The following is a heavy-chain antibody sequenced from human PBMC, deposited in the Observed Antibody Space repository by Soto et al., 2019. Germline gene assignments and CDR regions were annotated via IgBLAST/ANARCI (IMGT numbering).Heavy chain of an antibody. CDR3: ALSLYYGDLFDY. D-gene: IGHD4-17*01. J-gene: IGHJ4*02. Sequence: QITLKESGPTLVKPTQTLTLTCTFSGFSLSTSGVGVGWIRQPPGKALEWLALIYWDDDKRYSPSLKSRLTLTKDTSKNQVVLTMTNMDPVDTATYYCALSLYYGDLFDYWGQGTLVTVSS. V-gene: IGHV2-5*02. CDR2: IYWDDDK. CDR1: GFSLSTSGVG.